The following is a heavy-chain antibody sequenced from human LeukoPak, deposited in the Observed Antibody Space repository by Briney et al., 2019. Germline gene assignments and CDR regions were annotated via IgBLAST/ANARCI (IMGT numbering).Heavy chain of an antibody. Sequence: SETLSLTCTVSGGSISSHYWSWIRQPPGKGLEWVGHIFYTGSTKYNPSFKSRVTISVDKSKDQFSLKLKSVTAADTAVYYCARAGPWQIDPWGQGTLVTVSS. J-gene: IGHJ5*02. CDR1: GGSISSHY. CDR3: ARAGPWQIDP. CDR2: IFYTGST. D-gene: IGHD3-10*01. V-gene: IGHV4-59*11.